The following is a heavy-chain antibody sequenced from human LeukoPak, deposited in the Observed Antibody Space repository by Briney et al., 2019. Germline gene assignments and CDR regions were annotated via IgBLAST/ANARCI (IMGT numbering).Heavy chain of an antibody. J-gene: IGHJ6*03. CDR3: ARDGFLEWLTPYYYYMDV. V-gene: IGHV3-74*01. CDR2: INTDGSST. Sequence: PGGSLRLSCAASGFTFSSYWMHWVRQAPEKGLVWVSRINTDGSSTSYADSVKGRFTISRDNAKNTLYLQMDSLRAEDTAVYYCARDGFLEWLTPYYYYMDVWGKGTTVTVSS. CDR1: GFTFSSYW. D-gene: IGHD3-3*01.